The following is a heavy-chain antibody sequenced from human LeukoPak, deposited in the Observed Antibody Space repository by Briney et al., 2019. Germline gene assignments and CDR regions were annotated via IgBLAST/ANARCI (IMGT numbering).Heavy chain of an antibody. CDR3: AKEYCGGRCYSDYFDY. Sequence: GGSLRLSCAASGFTFSSYEMNWVRQAPGKGLEWVSYISSSGSTIYYADSVKGRFTISRDNAKNSLYLQMNSLRAEDTAVYYCAKEYCGGRCYSDYFDYWGQGTLVTVSS. J-gene: IGHJ4*02. CDR2: ISSSGSTI. D-gene: IGHD2-21*01. V-gene: IGHV3-48*03. CDR1: GFTFSSYE.